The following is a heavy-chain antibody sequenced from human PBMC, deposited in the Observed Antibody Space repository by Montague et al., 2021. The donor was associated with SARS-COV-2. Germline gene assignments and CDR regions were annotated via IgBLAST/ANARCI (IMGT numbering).Heavy chain of an antibody. CDR3: ARSWGQWLLWGYCFDY. J-gene: IGHJ4*02. CDR1: GGSISSSSYY. D-gene: IGHD6-19*01. V-gene: IGHV4-39*01. CDR2: IYYSGST. Sequence: SETLSLTCTVSGGSISSSSYYWGWIRQPPGKGLEWIGSIYYSGSTCYNPSLKSRVTISVDTSKNQFSLKLSSVTAADTAVYYCARSWGQWLLWGYCFDYWGQGTLVTVSS.